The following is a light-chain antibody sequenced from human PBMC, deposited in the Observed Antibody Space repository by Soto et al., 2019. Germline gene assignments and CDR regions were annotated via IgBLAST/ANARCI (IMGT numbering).Light chain of an antibody. CDR2: DVS. J-gene: IGLJ1*01. CDR1: SSDVGGYNY. CDR3: SSYPSSSTLLDV. Sequence: QSALTQPASVSGSPGQSITISCTGTSSDVGGYNYVSWYQQHPGKAPKLMIYDVSNRPSGVSNRFSGSKSGNTASLTNSGLQAEDEADYYCSSYPSSSTLLDVFGTGTKVTVL. V-gene: IGLV2-14*01.